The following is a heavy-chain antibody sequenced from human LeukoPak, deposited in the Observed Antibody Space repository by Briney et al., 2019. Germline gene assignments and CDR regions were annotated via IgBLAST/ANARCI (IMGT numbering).Heavy chain of an antibody. J-gene: IGHJ6*03. D-gene: IGHD2-21*02. V-gene: IGHV4-59*01. Sequence: SETLSLTCTVSGGSISSYYWSWIRQPPGKGLEWIGYIYNRGSTNYNPSLKRRVTISLDTSKNQFSLKLRSVTAADTAVYYCARGRSDWGPYYYYYMDVWGKGTTVTISS. CDR2: IYNRGST. CDR1: GGSISSYY. CDR3: ARGRSDWGPYYYYYMDV.